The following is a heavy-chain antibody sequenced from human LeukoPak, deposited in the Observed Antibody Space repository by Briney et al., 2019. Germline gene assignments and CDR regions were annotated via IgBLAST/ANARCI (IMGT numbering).Heavy chain of an antibody. J-gene: IGHJ6*02. V-gene: IGHV3-11*04. CDR1: GFTFRDYY. D-gene: IGHD3-9*01. CDR2: ISRSGDTL. CDR3: AREVIIIPDYYYYGLDV. Sequence: GGSLRLSCAASGFTFRDYYMTWIRQAPGKGLEWISYISRSGDTLYYADSVEGRFTISRDNAKNSVFLQMNSLRAEDTAVYYCAREVIIIPDYYYYGLDVWGQGTTVTVSS.